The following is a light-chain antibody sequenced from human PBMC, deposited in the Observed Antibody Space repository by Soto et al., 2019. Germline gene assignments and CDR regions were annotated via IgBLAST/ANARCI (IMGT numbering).Light chain of an antibody. CDR2: DAS. Sequence: ETVMTQSPATLSVSPGERATLSCRASQSVSNKLAWYQQTHGQAPRLLMYDASTRATGIPARFSGSGSGTKLTLTVSSLQSEDFAVYYCQQYNSWHRTVGQGTKVDIK. CDR1: QSVSNK. V-gene: IGKV3-15*01. CDR3: QQYNSWHRT. J-gene: IGKJ1*01.